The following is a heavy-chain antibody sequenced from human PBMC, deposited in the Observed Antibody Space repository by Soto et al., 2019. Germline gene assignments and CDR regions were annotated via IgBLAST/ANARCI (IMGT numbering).Heavy chain of an antibody. CDR3: ARDFVVRLGSLDY. J-gene: IGHJ4*02. CDR1: GFTLIRYT. Sequence: EVQLVESGGGLVKPGGSLRLSCAASGFTLIRYTMNWVRQAPGKGLEWVSSISSGSDYIYYADSVKGRFTISRDNAQNSLYLQMNSLRAEDTAVYYCARDFVVRLGSLDYWGQGTLVTVSS. V-gene: IGHV3-21*01. CDR2: ISSGSDYI. D-gene: IGHD3-10*01.